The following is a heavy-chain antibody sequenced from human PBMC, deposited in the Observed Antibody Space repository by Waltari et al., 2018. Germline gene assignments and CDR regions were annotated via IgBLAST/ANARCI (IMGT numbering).Heavy chain of an antibody. CDR3: ARGAFRAYQPLLYFDY. D-gene: IGHD2-15*01. CDR2: IYSGGST. V-gene: IGHV3-53*02. J-gene: IGHJ4*02. CDR1: GFPARANY. Sequence: ELQLVETGGGLVRPVWSLRLSCAAAGFPARANYINWVRQAPGKGPEWLSVIYSGGSTDYADSVKGRFTISRDNSKNTLYLQMDSLTAEDTAIYYCARGAFRAYQPLLYFDYWGLGTPVTVSS.